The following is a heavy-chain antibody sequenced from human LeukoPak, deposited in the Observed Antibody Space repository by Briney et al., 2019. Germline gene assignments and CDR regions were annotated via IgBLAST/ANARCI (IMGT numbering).Heavy chain of an antibody. CDR2: INHSGST. V-gene: IGHV4-34*01. CDR3: ARVEVGAAGGWYYFDY. Sequence: SETLSLTCAVYGGSFSGYYWSWIRQPPGKGLEWIGEINHSGSTNYNPSLKSRVTISVDTSKNQFSLKLSSVTAADTAVYYCARVEVGAAGGWYYFDYWGQGTLVTVSS. CDR1: GGSFSGYY. D-gene: IGHD1-26*01. J-gene: IGHJ4*02.